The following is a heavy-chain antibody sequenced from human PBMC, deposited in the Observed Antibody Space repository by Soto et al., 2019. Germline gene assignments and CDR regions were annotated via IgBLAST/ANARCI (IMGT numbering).Heavy chain of an antibody. D-gene: IGHD3-10*01. CDR2: ISYDGSNK. Sequence: QVQLVESGGGVVQPGRSLRLSCAASGFTFSSYGMHWVRQAPGKGLEWVAVISYDGSNKYYADSVKGRFTISRDNSKNTLYLQMTSLRAEDTAVYYCAKDALWFGEYYYFDYCGQGTLVTVSS. J-gene: IGHJ4*02. V-gene: IGHV3-30*18. CDR1: GFTFSSYG. CDR3: AKDALWFGEYYYFDY.